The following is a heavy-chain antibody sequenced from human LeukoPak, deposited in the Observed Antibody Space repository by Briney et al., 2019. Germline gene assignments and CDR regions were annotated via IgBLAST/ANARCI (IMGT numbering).Heavy chain of an antibody. V-gene: IGHV3-30*18. D-gene: IGHD5-18*01. J-gene: IGHJ4*02. CDR3: AKTIGYSYVDY. CDR2: ISYDGSNK. CDR1: GFTFSSYG. Sequence: PGGSLRLSCAASGFTFSSYGMHWVRQAPGKGLEWVAVISYDGSNKYYADSVKGRFTISRDNSKNTLYLQMNSLRAEDTAVYYCAKTIGYSYVDYWGQGTLVTASS.